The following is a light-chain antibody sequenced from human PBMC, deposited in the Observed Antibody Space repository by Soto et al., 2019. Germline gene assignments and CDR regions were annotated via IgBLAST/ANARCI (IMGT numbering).Light chain of an antibody. CDR3: QQANSFPIT. CDR2: DVS. V-gene: IGKV3D-20*02. J-gene: IGKJ5*01. Sequence: EIVLTQSPGTLSLSPGERATLSCRASQSVSSSSLAWYQQRPGQAPRLLIYDVSTGATGIPARFSGRRSGTEFTLTISSLQPEDFATYYCQQANSFPITFGQGTRLEIK. CDR1: QSVSSSS.